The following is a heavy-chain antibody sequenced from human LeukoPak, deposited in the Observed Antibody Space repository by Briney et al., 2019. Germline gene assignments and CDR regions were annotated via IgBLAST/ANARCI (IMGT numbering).Heavy chain of an antibody. V-gene: IGHV1-46*01. D-gene: IGHD5-12*01. Sequence: ASVKVSCKASGYTFTSYYMHWVRQAPGQGLEWMGIINPSGGSTSYAQKFQGRVTMTRDMSTSTVYMELSRLRSDDAAIYYCARGGSGYDYDYWGQGTLVTVSS. CDR3: ARGGSGYDYDY. J-gene: IGHJ4*02. CDR2: INPSGGST. CDR1: GYTFTSYY.